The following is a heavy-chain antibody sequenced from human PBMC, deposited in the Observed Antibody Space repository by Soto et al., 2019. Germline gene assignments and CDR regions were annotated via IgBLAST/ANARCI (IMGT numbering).Heavy chain of an antibody. Sequence: SETLSLTCTVSGGSISSYYWSWIRQPPWKGLEWIGYIYYSGSTNYNPSLKSRVTISVDTSKNQFSLKLSSVTAADTAVYYCARSPYYYDSSGPPLFDYWGQGTLVTVS. J-gene: IGHJ4*02. D-gene: IGHD3-22*01. CDR3: ARSPYYYDSSGPPLFDY. CDR1: GGSISSYY. V-gene: IGHV4-59*08. CDR2: IYYSGST.